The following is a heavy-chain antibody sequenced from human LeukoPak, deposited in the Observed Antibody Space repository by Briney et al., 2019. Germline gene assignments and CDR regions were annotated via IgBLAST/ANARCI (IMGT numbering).Heavy chain of an antibody. D-gene: IGHD6-19*01. CDR2: IHHADSDT. CDR1: GYSFTSYW. V-gene: IGHV5-51*01. CDR3: ARGTGGWRFDS. Sequence: RGESLKISGKCSGYSFTSYWIGWVRQMPGKGLEWMGIIHHADSDTRYSPSFQGQVTISADKSITTAYLQWSSLKASDTAMYYCARGTGGWRFDSWGQGTLVSVSS. J-gene: IGHJ4*02.